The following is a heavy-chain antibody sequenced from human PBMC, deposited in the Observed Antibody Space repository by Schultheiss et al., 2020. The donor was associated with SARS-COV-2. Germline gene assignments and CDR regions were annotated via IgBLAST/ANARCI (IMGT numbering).Heavy chain of an antibody. V-gene: IGHV4-34*01. CDR1: GGSFSGYY. J-gene: IGHJ5*02. Sequence: SETLSLTCAVYGGSFSGYYWSWIRQPPGKGLEWIGEINHSGSTNYNPSLKSRVTISVDTSKNQFSLKLSSVTAADTAVYYCASRRRWYYYGSGSLGNWFDPWGQGTLVTVSS. D-gene: IGHD3-10*01. CDR2: INHSGST. CDR3: ASRRRWYYYGSGSLGNWFDP.